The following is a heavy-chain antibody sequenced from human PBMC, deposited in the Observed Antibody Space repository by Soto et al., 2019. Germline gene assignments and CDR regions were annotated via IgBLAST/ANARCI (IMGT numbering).Heavy chain of an antibody. Sequence: PGESLKISCKGSGYSFTSYWIGWVRQMPGKGLEWMGIIYPGDSDTRYSPSFQGQVTISADKSISTAYLQWSSLKASDTAMYYCARHVEGEDWNSVSPYYYYRDVGGKGTTVTVPS. CDR2: IYPGDSDT. D-gene: IGHD1-7*01. CDR1: GYSFTSYW. J-gene: IGHJ6*03. CDR3: ARHVEGEDWNSVSPYYYYRDV. V-gene: IGHV5-51*01.